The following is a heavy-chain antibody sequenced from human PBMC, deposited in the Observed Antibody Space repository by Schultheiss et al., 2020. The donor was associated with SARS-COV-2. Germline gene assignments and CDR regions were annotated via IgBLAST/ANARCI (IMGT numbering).Heavy chain of an antibody. V-gene: IGHV3-33*01. J-gene: IGHJ3*02. CDR1: GFTFSQSR. Sequence: GGSLRLSCVLSGFTFSQSRMHWVRQAPGKGLEWVALIWYDGSNKYYADSVKGRFTISRDNAKNSLYLQMNSLRAEDTAVYYCARVVGYSSSSYTDAFDIWGQGTMVTVSS. D-gene: IGHD6-6*01. CDR2: IWYDGSNK. CDR3: ARVVGYSSSSYTDAFDI.